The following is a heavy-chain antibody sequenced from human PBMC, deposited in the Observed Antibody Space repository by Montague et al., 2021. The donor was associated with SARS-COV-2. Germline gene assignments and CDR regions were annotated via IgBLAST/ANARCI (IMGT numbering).Heavy chain of an antibody. CDR2: IYWDDDK. CDR1: GFSLSTSGVG. Sequence: PALVKPTQTLTLTCTFSGFSLSTSGVGVGWIRQPPGKALEWLALIYWDDDKRYSPSLKSRLTITKDTSKNQVVLTITNMDPVDTATYYCARRRGLIRSDSFDIWGQGTLVTVSS. CDR3: ARRRGLIRSDSFDI. D-gene: IGHD2-8*01. V-gene: IGHV2-5*02. J-gene: IGHJ3*02.